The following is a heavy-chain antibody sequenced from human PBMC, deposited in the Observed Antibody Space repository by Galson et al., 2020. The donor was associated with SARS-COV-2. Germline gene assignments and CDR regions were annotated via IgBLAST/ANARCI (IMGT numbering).Heavy chain of an antibody. Sequence: QLGESLKISCAASGFTFSSYAMHWVRQAPGKGLEWVAVISYDGSNKYYADSVKGRFTISRDNSKNTLYLQMNSLRAEDTAVYYCARDGCSSTSCYISLSFDYWGQGTLVTVSS. CDR3: ARDGCSSTSCYISLSFDY. CDR2: ISYDGSNK. CDR1: GFTFSSYA. J-gene: IGHJ4*02. V-gene: IGHV3-30*04. D-gene: IGHD2-2*02.